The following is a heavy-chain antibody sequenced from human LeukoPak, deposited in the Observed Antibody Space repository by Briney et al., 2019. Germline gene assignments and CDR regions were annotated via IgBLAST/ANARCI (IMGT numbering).Heavy chain of an antibody. V-gene: IGHV1-18*01. CDR3: ARITYDFWSGYYMPDDP. Sequence: ASVEVSCKASGYTFTNYGISWVRQAPGQGLEWMGWISIYNGNTDYAQKLRGRVTMTTDTSTTAAYMELRSLRSDDTAVYCCARITYDFWSGYYMPDDPWGQGTLVTVSS. CDR1: GYTFTNYG. CDR2: ISIYNGNT. D-gene: IGHD3-3*01. J-gene: IGHJ5*02.